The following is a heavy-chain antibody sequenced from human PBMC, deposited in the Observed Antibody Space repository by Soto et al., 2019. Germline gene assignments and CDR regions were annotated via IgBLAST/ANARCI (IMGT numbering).Heavy chain of an antibody. Sequence: GGSLRLSCAASGFTFSSYWMHWVRQAPGKGLVWVSRINSDGSSTSYADSVKGRFTISRDNSKNTLYLQMNSLRAEDTAVYYCASRTSGWYFDYWGQGTLVTVSS. V-gene: IGHV3-74*01. CDR3: ASRTSGWYFDY. CDR2: INSDGSST. CDR1: GFTFSSYW. D-gene: IGHD6-19*01. J-gene: IGHJ4*02.